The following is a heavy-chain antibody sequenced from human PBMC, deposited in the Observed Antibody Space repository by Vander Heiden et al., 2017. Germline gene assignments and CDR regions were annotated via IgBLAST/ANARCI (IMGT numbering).Heavy chain of an antibody. J-gene: IGHJ4*02. V-gene: IGHV3-21*01. CDR2: IISSNSYI. CDR3: ARERTGGGVIGPFDY. D-gene: IGHD3-16*02. CDR1: GFTFSTYS. Sequence: EVQLVEAGGGLVKTGGSLRLSCAVSGFTFSTYSMNWVRQVPGKGREWVSSIISSNSYIYYADSGWCRLTISRDNARDSLYLQMDRLSAEETAVYYCARERTGGGVIGPFDYWGQGTMVTVYS.